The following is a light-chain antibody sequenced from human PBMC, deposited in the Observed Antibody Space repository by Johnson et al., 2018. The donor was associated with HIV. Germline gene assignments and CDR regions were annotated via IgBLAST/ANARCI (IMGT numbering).Light chain of an antibody. CDR2: DNN. CDR1: SSNIGKNY. CDR3: GTWDSSLSAGF. J-gene: IGLJ1*01. Sequence: QSVLTQPPSMSAAPGQKVTISCSGSSSNIGKNYVSWYQQLPGTAPKLLIYDNNKRPSGIPDRFSGSKSGTSATLGITGLQTGDEADYYCGTWDSSLSAGFFGTGTKVTVL. V-gene: IGLV1-51*01.